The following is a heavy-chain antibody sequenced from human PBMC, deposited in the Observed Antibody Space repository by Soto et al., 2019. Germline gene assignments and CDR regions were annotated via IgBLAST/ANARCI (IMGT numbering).Heavy chain of an antibody. CDR1: GYTFNTYW. J-gene: IGHJ4*02. Sequence: PGESLKISCKTSGYTFNTYWIGWVRQTPGKGLEWMGIIYPPNSDTRYSPSFQGQVTLSADKSISTTYLQWSSLKASDTAMYYCARRDNSGFTDYWGQGTLVTVSS. CDR3: ARRDNSGFTDY. V-gene: IGHV5-51*01. CDR2: IYPPNSDT. D-gene: IGHD3-22*01.